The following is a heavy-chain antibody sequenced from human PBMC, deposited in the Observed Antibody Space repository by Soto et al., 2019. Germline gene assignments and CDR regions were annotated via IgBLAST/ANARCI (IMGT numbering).Heavy chain of an antibody. J-gene: IGHJ4*02. CDR2: MYYSGIT. Sequence: PSETLSLTCTVSGAPVTSGTHFWTWIWQPPGKGLEWIGYMYYSGITNSNPALKSRVTLSVDRSRNQFSLSLSSVTAADTAVYYCAREDMSGTYYFDYWGPGTQVTVSS. CDR1: GAPVTSGTHF. D-gene: IGHD1-26*01. CDR3: AREDMSGTYYFDY. V-gene: IGHV4-61*01.